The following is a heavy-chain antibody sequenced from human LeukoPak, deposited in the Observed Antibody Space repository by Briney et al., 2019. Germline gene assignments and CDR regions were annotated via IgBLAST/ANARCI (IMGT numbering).Heavy chain of an antibody. D-gene: IGHD4-17*01. CDR2: ISAYNGNT. CDR3: ARGMTTVTPGAFDI. J-gene: IGHJ3*02. V-gene: IGHV1-18*01. Sequence: ASVKVSCKDSGYTFTSYGISWVRQAPGQGLEWMGWISAYNGNTNYAQKLQGRVTMTTDTSTSTAYMELRSLRSDDTAVYHCARGMTTVTPGAFDIWGQGTMVTVSS. CDR1: GYTFTSYG.